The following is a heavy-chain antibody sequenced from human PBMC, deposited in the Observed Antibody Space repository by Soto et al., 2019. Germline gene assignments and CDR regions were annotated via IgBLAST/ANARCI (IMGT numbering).Heavy chain of an antibody. CDR3: AKGAEGYVVSSLDY. J-gene: IGHJ4*02. Sequence: EVQLLESGGGFVQPGGSLRISCAASGFTFIDYAMTWVRQAPGTGLEWVSAITSSGSSTYYAESVKGRFTISRDNSKSTLYLQMNSLRAEDTATYYCAKGAEGYVVSSLDYWGQGTLVTVSS. V-gene: IGHV3-23*01. D-gene: IGHD5-12*01. CDR1: GFTFIDYA. CDR2: ITSSGSST.